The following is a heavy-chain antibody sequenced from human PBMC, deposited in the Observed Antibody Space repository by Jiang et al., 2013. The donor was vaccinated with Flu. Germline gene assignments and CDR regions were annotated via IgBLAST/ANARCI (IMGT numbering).Heavy chain of an antibody. J-gene: IGHJ4*02. CDR1: GFTFSSYG. Sequence: SGAEVKKPGASVKVSCKASGFTFSSYGICWVRQAPGQGLEWMGWISGYNGDTKYVQNLQGRVTMTTDTSTSTAYMELRSLRSDDTAVYYCARGDPLSSSTRVDYWGQGTLVTVSS. CDR2: ISGYNGDT. CDR3: ARGDPLSSSTRVDY. D-gene: IGHD2-2*01. V-gene: IGHV1-18*01.